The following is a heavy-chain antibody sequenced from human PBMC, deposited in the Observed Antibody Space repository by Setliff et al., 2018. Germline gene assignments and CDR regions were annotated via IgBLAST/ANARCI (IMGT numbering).Heavy chain of an antibody. CDR1: GGSFSDYY. V-gene: IGHV4-34*01. CDR3: AGGGRYCGGDCYQDDAFDI. D-gene: IGHD2-21*02. J-gene: IGHJ3*02. CDR2: FNRTRKI. Sequence: SETLSLTCEVSGGSFSDYYWSWIRQSPGKGLEWLGDFNRTRKIDYSPSLKSRLTISVDTSKKQFSLHLNSVTAADTAMYYCAGGGRYCGGDCYQDDAFDIWGQGTMGT.